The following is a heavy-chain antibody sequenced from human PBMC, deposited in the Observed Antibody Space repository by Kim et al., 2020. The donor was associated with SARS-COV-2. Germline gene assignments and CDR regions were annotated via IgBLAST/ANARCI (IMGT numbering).Heavy chain of an antibody. Sequence: SETLSLTCTVSGGSISSYYWSWIRQPPGKGLEWIGYIYYSGSTNYNPSLKSRVTISVDTSKNQFSLKLSSVTAADTAVYYCARQEYSSGWLRRQGAFDIWGQGTMVTVSS. CDR3: ARQEYSSGWLRRQGAFDI. CDR2: IYYSGST. D-gene: IGHD6-19*01. V-gene: IGHV4-59*08. CDR1: GGSISSYY. J-gene: IGHJ3*02.